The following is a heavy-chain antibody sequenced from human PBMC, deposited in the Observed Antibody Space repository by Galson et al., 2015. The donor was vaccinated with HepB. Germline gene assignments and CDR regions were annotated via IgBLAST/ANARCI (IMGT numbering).Heavy chain of an antibody. CDR1: GGSISSSSYY. V-gene: IGHV4-39*01. CDR2: IYYSGST. D-gene: IGHD6-19*01. J-gene: IGHJ4*02. CDR3: ARHDGYSSGWYPDY. Sequence: LSLTCTVSGGSISSSSYYWGWIRQPPGKGLEWIGSIYYSGSTYYNPSLKSRVTISVDTSKNQFSLKLSSVTAADTAVYYCARHDGYSSGWYPDYWGQGTLVTVSS.